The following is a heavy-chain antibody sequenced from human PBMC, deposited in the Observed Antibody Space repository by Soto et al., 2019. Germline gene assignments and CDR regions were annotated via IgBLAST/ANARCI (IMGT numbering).Heavy chain of an antibody. J-gene: IGHJ6*02. CDR2: INPSGGST. CDR1: GYTFTSYY. V-gene: IGHV1-46*01. D-gene: IGHD4-17*01. CDR3: ARENSRALREYYYYYYGMDV. Sequence: GASVKVSCKASGYTFTSYYMHWVRQAPGQGLEWMGIINPSGGSTSYAQKFQGRVTMTRDTSTSTVYMELSSLRSEDTAVYYCARENSRALREYYYYYYGMDVWGQGTTVTVSS.